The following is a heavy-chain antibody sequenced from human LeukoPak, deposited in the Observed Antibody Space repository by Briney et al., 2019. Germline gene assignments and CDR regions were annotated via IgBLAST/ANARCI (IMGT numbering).Heavy chain of an antibody. CDR3: ARLKGGYSSNWVFDY. D-gene: IGHD6-13*01. J-gene: IGHJ4*02. V-gene: IGHV4-31*03. CDR2: IYYSGST. CDR1: GGSISSGGYY. Sequence: PSQTLSLTCTVSGGSISSGGYYWSWIRQPPGKRLDWIGYIYYSGSTYYNPSLKSRVTISVDTSEHQFSLKLSSVTAADTAVYYCARLKGGYSSNWVFDYWGQGTLVTVSS.